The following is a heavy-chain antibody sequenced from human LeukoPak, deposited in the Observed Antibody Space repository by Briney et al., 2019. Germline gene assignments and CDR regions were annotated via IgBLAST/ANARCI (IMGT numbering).Heavy chain of an antibody. D-gene: IGHD3-10*01. Sequence: PSETLSLTCTVSGGSISSYYWSWIRQPAGKGLGWIGRIHTSGSTNYNPSLKSRVTMSVDTSKNQFSLKLSSVTAADTAVYYCARDTGSPYYYYGMDVWGQGTTVTVSS. CDR3: ARDTGSPYYYYGMDV. CDR1: GGSISSYY. V-gene: IGHV4-4*07. CDR2: IHTSGST. J-gene: IGHJ6*02.